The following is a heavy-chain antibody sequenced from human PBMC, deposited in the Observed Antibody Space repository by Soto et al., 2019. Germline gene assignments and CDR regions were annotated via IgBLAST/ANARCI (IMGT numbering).Heavy chain of an antibody. D-gene: IGHD6-19*01. CDR3: ARGRAVAGNLYYYYYGMDV. V-gene: IGHV4-34*01. CDR2: INHSGST. Sequence: ETLALTCSVSGGSINSADPYGSWIRQPPGKGLEWIGEINHSGSTNYNPSLKSRVNISVDTSKNQFSLKLSSVTAADTAVYYCARGRAVAGNLYYYYYGMDVWGQGTTVTVSS. J-gene: IGHJ6*02. CDR1: GGSINSADPY.